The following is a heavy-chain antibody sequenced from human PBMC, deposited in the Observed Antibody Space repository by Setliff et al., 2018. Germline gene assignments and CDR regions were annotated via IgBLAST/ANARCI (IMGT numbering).Heavy chain of an antibody. Sequence: SETLSLTCTVSGYSISSGYIWGWIRQPPGKGLEWVGNIGHTGSINYNPSIKSRLTISRDTSKNQVSLKLNSVTATDTAVYYCARDLGHGGESDYWGQGILVTVSS. J-gene: IGHJ4*02. V-gene: IGHV4-38-2*02. D-gene: IGHD2-21*01. CDR2: IGHTGSI. CDR3: ARDLGHGGESDY. CDR1: GYSISSGYI.